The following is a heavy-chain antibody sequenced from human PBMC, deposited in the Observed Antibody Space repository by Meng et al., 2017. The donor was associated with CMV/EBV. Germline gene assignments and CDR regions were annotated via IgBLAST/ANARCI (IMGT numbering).Heavy chain of an antibody. CDR2: IIPIFCTA. J-gene: IGHJ4*02. CDR1: GGTFSSYA. Sequence: QFQVLHSGAGVKKPGSSVKFSCKASGGTFSSYALGWVRHAPVPGLEWMGGIIPIFCTANYAQKFQGRVTITAYESTSTAYMELSSLRSEDTAVYYCARMPRDGYNYIDYWGQGTLVTVSS. CDR3: ARMPRDGYNYIDY. D-gene: IGHD5-24*01. V-gene: IGHV1-69*12.